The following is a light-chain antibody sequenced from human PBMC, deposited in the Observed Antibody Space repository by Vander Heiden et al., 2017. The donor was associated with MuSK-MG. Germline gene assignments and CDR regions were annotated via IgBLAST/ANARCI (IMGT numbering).Light chain of an antibody. Sequence: VMTQSPATLSLSPGARATLSCRASQSVFSNLAWYQQKPGLAPRLLIHAASFRATGIPARFSGSGSGTEFTLTISSLQSEDFAVYYCQQYNNWPPYTFGQGTKLEIK. CDR3: QQYNNWPPYT. J-gene: IGKJ2*01. V-gene: IGKV3-15*01. CDR1: QSVFSN. CDR2: AAS.